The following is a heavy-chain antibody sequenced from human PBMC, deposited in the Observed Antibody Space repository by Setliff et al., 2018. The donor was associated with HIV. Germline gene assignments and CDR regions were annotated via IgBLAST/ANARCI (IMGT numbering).Heavy chain of an antibody. J-gene: IGHJ4*02. V-gene: IGHV1-18*01. CDR3: ARAIAVAGIYCFDY. CDR2: MIGYNGNT. Sequence: ASVKVSCKSSAYTFTSYGISWVRQAPGQGLEWMGWMIGYNGNTNYAQKLQGRVTMTTDTSTSTAYMELRSLRSDDTAVYYCARAIAVAGIYCFDYWGQGTLVTVSS. CDR1: AYTFTSYG. D-gene: IGHD6-19*01.